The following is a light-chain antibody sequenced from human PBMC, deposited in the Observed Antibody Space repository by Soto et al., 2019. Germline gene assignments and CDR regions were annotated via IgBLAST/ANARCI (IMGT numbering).Light chain of an antibody. CDR2: GAS. Sequence: IVMTQSPAPLSVSPGERVTLSCRASQSVSSRLAWYHQKPGQSPRLLIYGASTRATGIPARFSGSGSGTEFTLTISSLQSEDFGLYYCHQYNNFWTFGQGTKVDIK. CDR1: QSVSSR. V-gene: IGKV3-15*01. J-gene: IGKJ1*01. CDR3: HQYNNFWT.